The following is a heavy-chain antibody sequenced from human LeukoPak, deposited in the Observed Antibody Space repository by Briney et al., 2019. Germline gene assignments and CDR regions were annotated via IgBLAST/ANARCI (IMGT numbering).Heavy chain of an antibody. CDR3: ARDYQGVTVGFDP. V-gene: IGHV1-69*06. D-gene: IGHD3-10*01. Sequence: SVKVSCKASVCTFSSYAISWVRQAPGQGLEGMGVIIPIFCTASYAQKFQGSVTITADKSTRTAYMELSSLRSEDTAVYYCARDYQGVTVGFDPWGQGTLVTVSS. J-gene: IGHJ5*02. CDR2: IIPIFCTA. CDR1: VCTFSSYA.